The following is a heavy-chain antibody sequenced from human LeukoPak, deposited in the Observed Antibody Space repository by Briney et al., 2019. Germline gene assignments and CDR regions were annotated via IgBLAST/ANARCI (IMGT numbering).Heavy chain of an antibody. CDR3: ARKGGLGTYGIFDY. V-gene: IGHV1-69*02. D-gene: IGHD3-10*01. CDR2: IIPILGEP. Sequence: SVKVSCKASGGTFSSYTISWVRQAPGQGLEWMGRIIPILGEPDYAQKFQGRVTITADMSTSTAYMELSSQRSEDTAVYYCARKGGLGTYGIFDYWGQGTLVTVSS. J-gene: IGHJ4*02. CDR1: GGTFSSYT.